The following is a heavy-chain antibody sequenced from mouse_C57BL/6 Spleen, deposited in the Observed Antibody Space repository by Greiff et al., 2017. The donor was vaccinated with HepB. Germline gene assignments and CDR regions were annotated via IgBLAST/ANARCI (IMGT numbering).Heavy chain of an antibody. D-gene: IGHD1-1*01. CDR3: ARGPHYYDSKGYAMDY. J-gene: IGHJ4*01. CDR2: FHPYNDDT. Sequence: QVQLQQSGAELVEPGASVKMSCKASGYTFTTYPIEWMKQNHGKSLEWIGNFHPYNDDTKYNEKFKGKATLTVEKSTSTVYLELSRLTSDGSAVDYCARGPHYYDSKGYAMDYWGQGTSVTGSS. CDR1: GYTFTTYP. V-gene: IGHV1-47*01.